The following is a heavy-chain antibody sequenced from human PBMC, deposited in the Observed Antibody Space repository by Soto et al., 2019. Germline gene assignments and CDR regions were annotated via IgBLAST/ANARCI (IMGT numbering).Heavy chain of an antibody. D-gene: IGHD6-13*01. CDR1: GGTFSSYA. CDR3: ARKHGSSWNNWFDP. CDR2: IIPIFGTA. J-gene: IGHJ5*02. Sequence: SVKVSFKASGGTFSSYAISWVRQAPGQGLEWMGGIIPIFGTANYAQKFQGRVTITADESTSTAYTELSSLRSEDTAVYYCARKHGSSWNNWFDPWGQGTLVTVSS. V-gene: IGHV1-69*01.